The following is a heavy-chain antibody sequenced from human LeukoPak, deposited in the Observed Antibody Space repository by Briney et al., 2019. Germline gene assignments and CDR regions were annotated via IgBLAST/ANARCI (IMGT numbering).Heavy chain of an antibody. CDR3: ARYIAAAGTHDY. Sequence: SETLSLTCTVSGGSISSYYWSWIRQPPGKGLEWIGYIYYSGSTYYNPSLKSRVTISVDRSKNQFSLKLSSVTAAVTAVYYCARYIAAAGTHDYWGQGTLVTVSS. CDR1: GGSISSYY. CDR2: IYYSGST. V-gene: IGHV4-59*12. D-gene: IGHD6-13*01. J-gene: IGHJ4*02.